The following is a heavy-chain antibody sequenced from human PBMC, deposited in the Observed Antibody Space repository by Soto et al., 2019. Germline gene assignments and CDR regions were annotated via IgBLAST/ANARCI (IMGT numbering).Heavy chain of an antibody. CDR2: TYPGGTT. CDR1: GFTVSNNF. J-gene: IGHJ3*02. D-gene: IGHD1-1*01. CDR3: AKEMRTTAGRDAFDI. V-gene: IGHV3-66*01. Sequence: EVQLVESGGDLVQPGGSLRLSCAASGFTVSNNFMSWVRQAPGKGLEWVSVTYPGGTTYYADSVKGRFAISRDNSKNTRYVQMSSLRAEDTAVDYCAKEMRTTAGRDAFDIWGQGTMVTVSS.